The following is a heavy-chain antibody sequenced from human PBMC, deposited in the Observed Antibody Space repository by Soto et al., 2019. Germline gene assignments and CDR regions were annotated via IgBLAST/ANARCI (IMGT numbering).Heavy chain of an antibody. D-gene: IGHD2-8*01. V-gene: IGHV3-23*01. CDR1: GFTFSSYA. J-gene: IGHJ4*02. CDR3: AKGPGMYSDFDC. CDR2: ISGSDGST. Sequence: EVQMLESGGGLVQPGGSLRLSCAASGFTFSSYAMSWVRQAPGKGLDWVSAISGSDGSTFYADSVKGRFTSSRDDSKNTLYLQMNSLRAEDTAVYYCAKGPGMYSDFDCWGQGTLVTVSS.